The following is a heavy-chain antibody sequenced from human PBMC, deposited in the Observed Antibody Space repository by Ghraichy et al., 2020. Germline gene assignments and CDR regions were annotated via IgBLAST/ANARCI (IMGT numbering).Heavy chain of an antibody. Sequence: GESLNISCAASGFSFTDYWMHWVRQTPGRGLEWVSHLNIDGTTVNYADSVKGRFTISRDNAKNTMYLQMISLTVEDTAVYYCVGSYKDGLRHFDYWGQGTLVTVSS. CDR1: GFSFTDYW. D-gene: IGHD1-14*01. CDR2: LNIDGTTV. V-gene: IGHV3-74*01. J-gene: IGHJ4*02. CDR3: VGSYKDGLRHFDY.